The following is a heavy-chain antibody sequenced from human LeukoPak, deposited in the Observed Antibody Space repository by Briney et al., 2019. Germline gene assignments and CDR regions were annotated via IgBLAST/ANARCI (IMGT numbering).Heavy chain of an antibody. CDR1: GFTFDDFA. Sequence: PGGSLRLSCEASGFTFDDFAMHWVRQGPVKGLEWVSAIGGSGGSTYYADSVKGRFTISRDNAKNSLYLQMNSLRAEDTALYHCARTSRYYDSSGYYHYYFDYWGQGTLVTVSS. J-gene: IGHJ4*02. CDR3: ARTSRYYDSSGYYHYYFDY. CDR2: IGGSGGST. V-gene: IGHV3-20*01. D-gene: IGHD3-22*01.